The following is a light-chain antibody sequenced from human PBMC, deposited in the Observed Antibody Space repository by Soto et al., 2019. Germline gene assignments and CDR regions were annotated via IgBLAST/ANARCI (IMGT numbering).Light chain of an antibody. J-gene: IGKJ1*01. V-gene: IGKV3-20*01. CDR2: GAS. Sequence: EIVLTQSPGTLSLSPGERATLSCRASQSVSSSYFAWYQQKPGQPPRLLIYGASSRATGIPDRFSGSGSGTDFTLTISRLEPEDFAVYYWQQYGTSPWTFGQWTKVESK. CDR3: QQYGTSPWT. CDR1: QSVSSSY.